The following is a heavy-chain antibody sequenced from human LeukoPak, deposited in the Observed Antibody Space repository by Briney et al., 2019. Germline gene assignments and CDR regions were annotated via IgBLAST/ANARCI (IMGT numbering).Heavy chain of an antibody. V-gene: IGHV3-23*01. CDR1: GFTFSSFA. Sequence: PGGSLRLSCAASGFTFSSFAMSWVRQAPGKGLELVSSVTGSGSVTSSTYYADSVKGRFTISRDNSKNTLYLQMNSLRAEDTALYYCAKEGTYNNFWSGYFHWGQGALVTVSS. CDR3: AKEGTYNNFWSGYFH. D-gene: IGHD3-3*01. CDR2: VTGSGSVTSST. J-gene: IGHJ4*02.